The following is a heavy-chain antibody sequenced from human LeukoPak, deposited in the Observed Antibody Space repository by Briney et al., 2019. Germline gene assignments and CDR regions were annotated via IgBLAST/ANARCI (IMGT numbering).Heavy chain of an antibody. CDR2: INWNGGST. CDR3: ARAPTRDWYDFDY. Sequence: GGSLRLSCAVSGFTFDDYGMNWVRQAPGKGLEWVSSINWNGGSTSYADSVKGRFTISRDNAKNSLYLQMNSLRAEETALYYCARAPTRDWYDFDYWGQGTLVTVSS. CDR1: GFTFDDYG. D-gene: IGHD3/OR15-3a*01. V-gene: IGHV3-20*04. J-gene: IGHJ4*02.